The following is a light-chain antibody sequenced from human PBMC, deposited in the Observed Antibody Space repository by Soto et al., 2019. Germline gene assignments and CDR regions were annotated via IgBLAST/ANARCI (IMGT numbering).Light chain of an antibody. V-gene: IGKV3-20*01. CDR2: GAS. CDR1: QSVSSSY. CDR3: QQYGSSPPWT. Sequence: EIVLTQSPGTLSLSPGERATLSCRASQSVSSSYLAWYQLKPGQAPRLLIYGASSRATGIPDRFSGSGSGTDFTLTIRRLDPEDFAVYYCQQYGSSPPWTFGQGTKVEIK. J-gene: IGKJ1*01.